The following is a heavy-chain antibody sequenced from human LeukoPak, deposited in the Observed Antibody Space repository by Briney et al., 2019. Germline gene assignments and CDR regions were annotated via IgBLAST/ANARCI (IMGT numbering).Heavy chain of an antibody. V-gene: IGHV4-39*01. D-gene: IGHD6-19*01. CDR3: ARLSAPGYSSGWYEFDY. CDR1: GGSISSSSYY. CDR2: IYYSGST. Sequence: SETLSLTCTVSGGSISSSSYYWGWIRQPPGKGLEWIGSIYYSGSTSYDPSLKSRVTISVATSKNPFSLKLSSVTAADTAVYYCARLSAPGYSSGWYEFDYWGQGTLVTVSS. J-gene: IGHJ4*02.